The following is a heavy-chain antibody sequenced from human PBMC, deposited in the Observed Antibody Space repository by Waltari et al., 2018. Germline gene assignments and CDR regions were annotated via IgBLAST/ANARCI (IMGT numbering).Heavy chain of an antibody. V-gene: IGHV4-61*02. CDR3: ARGPLLSKVDY. D-gene: IGHD1-26*01. J-gene: IGHJ4*02. CDR2: IYTSGST. Sequence: QVQLQESGPGLVKPSQTLSLTCTVSGGSIDSGSYYWSWIQQPAGKGLEWIGRIYTSGSTNYNPSLKSRVTISVDTSKNQFSLNLSSVTAADTAVYYCARGPLLSKVDYWGQGTLVTVSS. CDR1: GGSIDSGSYY.